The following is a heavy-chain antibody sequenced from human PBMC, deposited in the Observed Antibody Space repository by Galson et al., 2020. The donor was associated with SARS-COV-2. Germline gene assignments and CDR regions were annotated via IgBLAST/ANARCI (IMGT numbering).Heavy chain of an antibody. CDR2: ISYDGSNK. J-gene: IGHJ1*01. Sequence: GESLKISCAASGFTFSSYAMHWVRQAPGKGLEWVAAISYDGSNKFYADSVKGRFTVSRDNSKNTLYLQMNSLRTEDTAVYYCARVGDSGGEYYVSEYFPHWGQGTLVTV. D-gene: IGHD3-22*01. V-gene: IGHV3-30*04. CDR3: ARVGDSGGEYYVSEYFPH. CDR1: GFTFSSYA.